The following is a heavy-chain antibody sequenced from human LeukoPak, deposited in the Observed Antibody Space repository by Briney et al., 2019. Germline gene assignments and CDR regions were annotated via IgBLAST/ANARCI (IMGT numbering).Heavy chain of an antibody. Sequence: GGSLRLSCAASGFTFTSCAMSWVRQAPGKGLEWVSSISAISGSGADTSYADSAKGRFTISRDSSENTVYLQMNSLRAEDTAIYYCAKGYSTTYLFDYWGPGTLVTVSS. CDR3: AKGYSTTYLFDY. CDR2: ISGSGADT. V-gene: IGHV3-23*01. CDR1: GFTFTSCA. J-gene: IGHJ4*02. D-gene: IGHD1-1*01.